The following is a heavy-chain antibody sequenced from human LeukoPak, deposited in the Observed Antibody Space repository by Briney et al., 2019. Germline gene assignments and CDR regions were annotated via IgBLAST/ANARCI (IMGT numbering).Heavy chain of an antibody. CDR1: GFTFNSHG. D-gene: IGHD2-15*01. Sequence: PGGSLRLSCAASGFTFNSHGMHWVRQAPGKGLEWVSLISSDGYRTHYVDSLRGRFTISRDDSKNSLHLHMNGLTSEDNGLYYCAKDMGLPEVAFDVWGQGTLVTVSS. CDR3: AKDMGLPEVAFDV. J-gene: IGHJ3*01. CDR2: ISSDGYRT. V-gene: IGHV3-43*02.